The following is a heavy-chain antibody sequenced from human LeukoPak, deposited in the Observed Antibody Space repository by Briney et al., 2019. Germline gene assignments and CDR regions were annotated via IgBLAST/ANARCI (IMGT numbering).Heavy chain of an antibody. D-gene: IGHD3-22*01. CDR1: GGTFSSYA. Sequence: SVKVSCKASGGTFSSYAISWVRQAPGQGLEWMGVIIPIFGTANYAQKFQGRVTITADKSTSTAYMELRSLRSDDTAVYYCARDDIYDATPPLDYWGQGTLVTVSS. V-gene: IGHV1-69*06. CDR3: ARDDIYDATPPLDY. J-gene: IGHJ4*02. CDR2: IIPIFGTA.